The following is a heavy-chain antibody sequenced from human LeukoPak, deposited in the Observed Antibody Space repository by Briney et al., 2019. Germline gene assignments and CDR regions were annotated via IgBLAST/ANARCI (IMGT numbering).Heavy chain of an antibody. Sequence: PSEALSLTCAVYGGSFSGYYWSWIRQPPGKGLEWIGEINHSGSTNYNPSLKSRVTISVDTSKNQFSLKLSSVTAADTAVYYCARDHEADILTGYYQGSYYGMDVWGQGTTVTVSS. J-gene: IGHJ6*02. CDR1: GGSFSGYY. D-gene: IGHD3-9*01. CDR3: ARDHEADILTGYYQGSYYGMDV. V-gene: IGHV4-34*01. CDR2: INHSGST.